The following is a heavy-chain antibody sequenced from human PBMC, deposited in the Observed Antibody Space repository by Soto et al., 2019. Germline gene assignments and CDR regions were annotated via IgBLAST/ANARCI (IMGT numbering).Heavy chain of an antibody. CDR3: ARRGGYLSDFDY. Sequence: SETLSLTCTVSGGSISSGDYYWRWIRQPPGKGLEWIGYIYYSGSTYYNPSLKSRVTRSVDTSKNQFSLKLSSLTAAATAVYYCARRGGYLSDFDYWGQGTLVTVSS. J-gene: IGHJ4*02. V-gene: IGHV4-30-4*08. D-gene: IGHD3-22*01. CDR1: GGSISSGDYY. CDR2: IYYSGST.